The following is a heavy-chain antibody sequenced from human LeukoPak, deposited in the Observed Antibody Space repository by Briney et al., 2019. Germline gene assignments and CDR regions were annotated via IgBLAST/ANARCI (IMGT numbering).Heavy chain of an antibody. CDR3: ARDTAMVSYFDY. J-gene: IGHJ4*02. V-gene: IGHV3-30-3*01. Sequence: GGSLRLSCAASGFTFCSYAMHWVRQAPGKGLEWVAVISYDGSNKYYADSVKGRFTISRDNSKNTLYLQMNSLRAEDTAVYYCARDTAMVSYFDYWGQGTLVTVSS. D-gene: IGHD5-18*01. CDR2: ISYDGSNK. CDR1: GFTFCSYA.